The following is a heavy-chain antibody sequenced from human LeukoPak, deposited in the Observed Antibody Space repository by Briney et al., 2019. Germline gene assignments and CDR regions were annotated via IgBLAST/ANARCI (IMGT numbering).Heavy chain of an antibody. CDR1: GFTFSSYW. CDR2: MKQDGREK. J-gene: IGHJ4*02. D-gene: IGHD3-10*01. Sequence: GGSLRLSCVDSGFTFSSYWMSWVRQAPGKGLEWVANMKQDGREKYYLDSVKGRFTISRDNAKNSQYLQMNSLRVEDTAVYFCARGAGVFDYWGQGTLVTVSS. CDR3: ARGAGVFDY. V-gene: IGHV3-7*01.